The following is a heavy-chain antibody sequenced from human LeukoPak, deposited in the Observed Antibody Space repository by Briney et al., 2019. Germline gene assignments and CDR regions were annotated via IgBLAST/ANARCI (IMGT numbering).Heavy chain of an antibody. D-gene: IGHD4-11*01. CDR1: GGSISSGSYY. J-gene: IGHJ4*02. Sequence: SETLSLTCTVSGGSISSGSYYWSWIRQPAGKGLEWIGHIYTSGSTNYNPSLKSRVTISVDTSKNQFSLKLSSVTAADTAVYYCARDDSTVIDYWGQGTLVTVSS. CDR2: IYTSGST. V-gene: IGHV4-61*09. CDR3: ARDDSTVIDY.